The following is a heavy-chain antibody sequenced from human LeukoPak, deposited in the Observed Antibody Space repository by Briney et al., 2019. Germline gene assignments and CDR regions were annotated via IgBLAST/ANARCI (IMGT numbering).Heavy chain of an antibody. CDR3: SREIWFY. CDR2: ISTTGTTV. D-gene: IGHD3-9*01. CDR1: GFTFSSYG. J-gene: IGHJ4*02. Sequence: GGSLRLSCAASGFTFSSYGMNWVRQAPGKGLEWVSYISTTGTTVYYTDSVKGRFTISRDNDKNSLYLQMNSLRAEDMAVYYCSREIWFYWGQGTLVSVCS. V-gene: IGHV3-48*03.